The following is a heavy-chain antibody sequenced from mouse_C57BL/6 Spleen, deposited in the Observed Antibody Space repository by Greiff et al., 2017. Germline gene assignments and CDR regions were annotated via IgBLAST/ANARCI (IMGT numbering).Heavy chain of an antibody. CDR3: ARAPYYGSSYVEWFAY. J-gene: IGHJ3*01. CDR2: INPSNGGT. D-gene: IGHD1-1*01. V-gene: IGHV1-53*01. Sequence: VQLQQPGTELVKPWASVKLSCKASGYTFTSYWMHWVKQRPGQGLEWIGNINPSNGGTNYNEKFKSKATLTVDKSSSTAYMQLSSLTSEDSAVXYCARAPYYGSSYVEWFAYWGQGTLVTVSA. CDR1: GYTFTSYW.